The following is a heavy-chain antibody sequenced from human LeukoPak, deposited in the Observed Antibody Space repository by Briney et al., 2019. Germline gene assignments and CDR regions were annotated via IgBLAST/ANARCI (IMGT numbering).Heavy chain of an antibody. V-gene: IGHV1-18*01. CDR1: GYTFTSYG. CDR2: ISAYNGNT. D-gene: IGHD6-19*01. Sequence: ASVKVSCRASGYTFTSYGISWVRQAPGQGLEWMGWISAYNGNTNYVQKLQGRVTMTTDTSTSTAYMELRSLRSDDTGVYYCARAAVARSAFDIWGQGTMVTVSS. J-gene: IGHJ3*02. CDR3: ARAAVARSAFDI.